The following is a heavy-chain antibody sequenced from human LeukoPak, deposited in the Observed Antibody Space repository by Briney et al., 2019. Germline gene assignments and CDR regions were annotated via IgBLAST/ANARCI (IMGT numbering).Heavy chain of an antibody. D-gene: IGHD3-22*01. J-gene: IGHJ5*02. V-gene: IGHV3-23*01. CDR2: IRDDSAET. Sequence: GGSLGLSCAASGFSFRTYAMSWVRQAPGKGLDWVSAIRDDSAETYYAASVKGRVTISRDNSKNTLFLQMNSLRADDTALYCCAREDDSSWPSWGQGTLVTVSS. CDR1: GFSFRTYA. CDR3: AREDDSSWPS.